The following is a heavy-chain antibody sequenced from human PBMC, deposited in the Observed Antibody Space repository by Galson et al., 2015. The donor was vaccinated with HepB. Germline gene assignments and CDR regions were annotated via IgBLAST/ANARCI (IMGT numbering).Heavy chain of an antibody. CDR3: AKVPSGWLYYFDY. CDR2: ISGSGGST. Sequence: SLRLSCAASGFTFSSYAMSWVRQAPGKGLEWVSAISGSGGSTYYADSVKGRFTISRDNSKNTLYLQMNSLRAEDTAVYYCAKVPSGWLYYFDYWGQGTLVTVSS. V-gene: IGHV3-23*01. J-gene: IGHJ4*02. D-gene: IGHD6-19*01. CDR1: GFTFSSYA.